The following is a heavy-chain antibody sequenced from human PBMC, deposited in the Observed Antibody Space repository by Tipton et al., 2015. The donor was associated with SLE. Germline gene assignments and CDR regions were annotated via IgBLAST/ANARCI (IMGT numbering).Heavy chain of an antibody. J-gene: IGHJ3*02. CDR1: GGSISFDY. Sequence: TLSLTCTVSGGSISFDYWSWIRQPAGKGLEWIGRVYTSGATDDNPSLKSRVTMSVDMSKNQFSLRLTSVTAADTAVYYCARTLGAIAHTVYDAFDIWGQGKMVTVSS. CDR2: VYTSGAT. D-gene: IGHD1-26*01. V-gene: IGHV4-4*07. CDR3: ARTLGAIAHTVYDAFDI.